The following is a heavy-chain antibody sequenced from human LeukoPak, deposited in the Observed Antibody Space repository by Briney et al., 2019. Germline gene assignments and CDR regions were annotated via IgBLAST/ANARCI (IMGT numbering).Heavy chain of an antibody. CDR1: GFTFNNYN. CDR3: ARGSSGYYYYFDY. J-gene: IGHJ4*02. D-gene: IGHD3-22*01. V-gene: IGHV3-21*01. CDR2: ISSISSSYI. Sequence: PGGSLRLSCAASGFTFNNYNMNWVRQAPGKGLEWVSSISSISSSYIYYADSVKGRFTISRDNAKNSLYLQMNSLRAEDTAVYYRARGSSGYYYYFDYWGQGTLVTVSS.